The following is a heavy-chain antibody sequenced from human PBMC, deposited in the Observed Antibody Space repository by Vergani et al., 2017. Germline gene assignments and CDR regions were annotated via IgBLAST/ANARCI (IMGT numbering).Heavy chain of an antibody. D-gene: IGHD5-12*01. CDR3: ARDPTYGGYEV. J-gene: IGHJ4*02. CDR2: ICYSGST. CDR1: GGSISSYY. V-gene: IGHV4-59*01. Sequence: QVQLQESGPGLVKPSETLSLTCTVSGGSISSYYWSWIRQPPGKGLEWIGYICYSGSTNYNPSLKSRVTISVDTSKNQFSLKLSSVTAADTAVYYCARDPTYGGYEVWGQGTLVTVSS.